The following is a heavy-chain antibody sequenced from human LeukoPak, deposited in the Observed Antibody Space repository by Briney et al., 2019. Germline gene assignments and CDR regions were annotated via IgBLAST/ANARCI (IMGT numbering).Heavy chain of an antibody. CDR3: ARDWSWSGYYKGLAVDY. D-gene: IGHD3-3*01. J-gene: IGHJ4*02. CDR1: GFTVSSNY. V-gene: IGHV3-66*02. CDR2: IYSGGST. Sequence: GGSLRLSCAASGFTVSSNYMSWVRQAPGKGLGWVSVIYSGGSTYYADSVKGRFTISRDNSKNTLYLQMNSLRAEDTAVYYCARDWSWSGYYKGLAVDYWGQGTLVTVSS.